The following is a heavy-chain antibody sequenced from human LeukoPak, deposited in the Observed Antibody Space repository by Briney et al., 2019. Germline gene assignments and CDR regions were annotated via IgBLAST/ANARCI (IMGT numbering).Heavy chain of an antibody. V-gene: IGHV3-7*01. CDR1: GFILKSYW. Sequence: GRSLRLSCAASGFILKSYWMSWVRQAPGKGLEWVANIKQDGSEKNYVDSVKGRFIISRDNTKKSLYLQMNGLRAEDTAVYYCARDRQGDYMDVWGKGTTVAVSS. CDR3: ARDRQGDYMDV. J-gene: IGHJ6*03. CDR2: IKQDGSEK. D-gene: IGHD6-6*01.